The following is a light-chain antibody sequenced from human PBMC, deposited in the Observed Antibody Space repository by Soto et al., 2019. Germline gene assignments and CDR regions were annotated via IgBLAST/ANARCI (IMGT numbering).Light chain of an antibody. CDR1: DVGSYGV. CDR3: SLDAGSNNYV. J-gene: IGLJ1*01. CDR2: DGT. Sequence: QSALTQPASVSGSPGQTITISCSDVGSYGVVSWYQQHPGKVPKLMIFDGTQRPSAVSDRFAGSKSANTASLTISGLQAEDEADYYCSLDAGSNNYVFGNGTKVTVL. V-gene: IGLV2-23*01.